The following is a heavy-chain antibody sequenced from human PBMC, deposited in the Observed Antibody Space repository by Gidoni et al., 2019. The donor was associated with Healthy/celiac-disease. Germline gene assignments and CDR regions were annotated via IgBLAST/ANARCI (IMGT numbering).Heavy chain of an antibody. CDR2: ISGSGSST. J-gene: IGHJ4*02. CDR3: AKGSTLFDY. V-gene: IGHV3-23*01. CDR1: GFTFSNYA. Sequence: EVQLLESGGGLVPPGGSLRLSCAAAGFTFSNYAMSWVRQAPGKGLAWVSAISGSGSSTYYADPVKGRFTISRDNSKITLYLQMNSLRAEDTAVYYCAKGSTLFDYWGQGTLVTVSS.